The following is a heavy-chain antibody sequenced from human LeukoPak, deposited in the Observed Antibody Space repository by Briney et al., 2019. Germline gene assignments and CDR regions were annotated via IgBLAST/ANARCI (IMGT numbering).Heavy chain of an antibody. CDR1: GYTFTGYH. CDR3: ARYYYDSSGYDAFDI. Sequence: ASVKVSCKASGYTFTGYHMHWVRQAPGQGLEWMGWINPNSGDTNYAQKFQGRVTMTRDTSISTAYMELSRLRSDDTAVYYCARYYYDSSGYDAFDIWGQGTMVTVSS. D-gene: IGHD3-22*01. J-gene: IGHJ3*02. V-gene: IGHV1-2*02. CDR2: INPNSGDT.